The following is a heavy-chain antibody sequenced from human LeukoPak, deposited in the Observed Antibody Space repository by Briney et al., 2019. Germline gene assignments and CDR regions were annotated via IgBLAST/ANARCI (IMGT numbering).Heavy chain of an antibody. Sequence: GGSLRLSCVASGFTFSSYSIHWVRQAPGKGLEWVAVISYDGSIKYYADSVKGRFTISRDKSKSTVYVQMNSLRAEDTAVYYCARGDSSSNYYYGMDVWGQGTTVTVSS. CDR3: ARGDSSSNYYYGMDV. J-gene: IGHJ6*01. CDR2: ISYDGSIK. CDR1: GFTFSSYS. V-gene: IGHV3-30-3*01. D-gene: IGHD6-6*01.